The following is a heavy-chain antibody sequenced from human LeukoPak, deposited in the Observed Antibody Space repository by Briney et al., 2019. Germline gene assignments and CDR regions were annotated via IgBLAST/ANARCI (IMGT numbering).Heavy chain of an antibody. Sequence: GGSLRLSCAASGSTFSTYSMNWVRQAPGKGLEWVSYISGTSSLIYYADSVKGRFTISRDNAKNSLYLQMNSLRDEDTAVYYCVRDQFFSFDYWGQGTLVTVSS. V-gene: IGHV3-48*02. CDR1: GSTFSTYS. CDR3: VRDQFFSFDY. J-gene: IGHJ4*02. D-gene: IGHD3-3*01. CDR2: ISGTSSLI.